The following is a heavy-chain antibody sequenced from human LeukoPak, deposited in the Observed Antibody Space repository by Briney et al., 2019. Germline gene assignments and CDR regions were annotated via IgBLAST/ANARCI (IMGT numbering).Heavy chain of an antibody. CDR2: ISSSGRSI. J-gene: IGHJ6*02. Sequence: QPGGSLRLSCAASGFTFSNYEMNWVRQAPGKGLEWVSYISSSGRSIFYADSVKGRFTISRDNAKNSLYLQMNSLRAEDTAVYYCAGLKAVAGTRDYGMDVWGQGTTVTVSS. CDR3: AGLKAVAGTRDYGMDV. V-gene: IGHV3-48*03. D-gene: IGHD6-19*01. CDR1: GFTFSNYE.